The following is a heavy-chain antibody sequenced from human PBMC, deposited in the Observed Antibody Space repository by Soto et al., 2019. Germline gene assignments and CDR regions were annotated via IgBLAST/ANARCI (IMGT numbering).Heavy chain of an antibody. J-gene: IGHJ6*02. CDR2: IDPSDSYT. CDR3: ARRDTLYYYGMDV. V-gene: IGHV5-10-1*01. D-gene: IGHD5-18*01. Sequence: GESLKISCNGSGYSFTSYWISWVRQMPGKGLEWMGRIDPSDSYTNYSPSFQGHVTISADKSISNAYLQWSSLKASDTAMYYCARRDTLYYYGMDVWGQGTTVTVSS. CDR1: GYSFTSYW.